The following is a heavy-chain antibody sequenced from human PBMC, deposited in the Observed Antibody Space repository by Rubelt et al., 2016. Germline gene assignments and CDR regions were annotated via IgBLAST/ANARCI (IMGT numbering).Heavy chain of an antibody. Sequence: VHLLESGGGLVQPGGSLRLSCVGFGFTFSTFGMYWVRQAPGKGLEWVALIWYAGSHKNYAASVKGRFTISRDSSEKMLYLQMNSLRAEDTAVYYYASSTYEAEIDQWGQETLVTVSS. CDR2: IWYAGSHK. D-gene: IGHD2/OR15-2a*01. V-gene: IGHV3-33*08. J-gene: IGHJ4*02. CDR1: GFTFSTFG. CDR3: ASSTYEAEIDQ.